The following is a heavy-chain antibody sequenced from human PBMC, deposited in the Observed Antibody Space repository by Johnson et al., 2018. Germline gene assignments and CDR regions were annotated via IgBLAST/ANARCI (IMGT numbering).Heavy chain of an antibody. CDR2: IKQDGSEK. V-gene: IGHV3-7*01. CDR1: GFTFSSYA. D-gene: IGHD5-18*01. Sequence: EVQLVESGGGLVQPGGSLRLSCAASGFTFSSYAMSWVRQAPGKGLEWVANIKQDGSEKYYVDSVKGRFTISRDNAKNSLYLQMNSLRAEDTAVYYCARVPPMVNEAFDIWGQGTMVTVSS. CDR3: ARVPPMVNEAFDI. J-gene: IGHJ3*02.